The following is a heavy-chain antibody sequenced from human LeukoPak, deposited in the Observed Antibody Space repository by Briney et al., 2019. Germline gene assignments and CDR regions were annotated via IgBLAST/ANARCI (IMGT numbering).Heavy chain of an antibody. Sequence: SETLSLTCTVSGGSISNSYWSWIRQLPGKGLEWIGYICSGSTKYNPSLKSRVTISEDTSKNQIFLKMTSVTAADTAVYYCASVPALWGQGALVTVSS. CDR2: ICSGST. J-gene: IGHJ4*02. CDR1: GGSISNSY. V-gene: IGHV4-59*08. CDR3: ASVPAL.